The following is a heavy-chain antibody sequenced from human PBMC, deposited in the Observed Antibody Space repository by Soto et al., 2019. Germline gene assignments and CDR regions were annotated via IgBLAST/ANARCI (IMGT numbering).Heavy chain of an antibody. CDR3: TRYYDFWSGLSPDWFDP. CDR2: IRSKANSYAT. CDR1: GFTFSGSA. J-gene: IGHJ5*02. Sequence: GGSLRLSCAASGFTFSGSAMHWVRQASGKGLEWVGRIRSKANSYATSYAASVKGRFTISRDDSKNTAYLQMNSLKTEDTAVYYCTRYYDFWSGLSPDWFDPWGQGTLVTVSS. D-gene: IGHD3-3*01. V-gene: IGHV3-73*01.